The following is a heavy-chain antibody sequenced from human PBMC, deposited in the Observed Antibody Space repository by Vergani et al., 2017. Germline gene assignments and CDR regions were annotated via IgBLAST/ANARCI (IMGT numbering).Heavy chain of an antibody. D-gene: IGHD3-10*01. CDR1: GFTFSTYT. CDR3: TTAWGLYYLHGECFQY. V-gene: IGHV3-23*01. J-gene: IGHJ1*01. CDR2: ISSGGGDI. Sequence: EVQLLESGGSLKQPGGSVRLSCAASGFTFSTYTMAYVRQAPGKGLEWVATISSGGGDIFYADSVKGRFTISRDNSKNTLFLQVNSLKDEDTAVYYCTTAWGLYYLHGECFQYWGRGTLVSVSS.